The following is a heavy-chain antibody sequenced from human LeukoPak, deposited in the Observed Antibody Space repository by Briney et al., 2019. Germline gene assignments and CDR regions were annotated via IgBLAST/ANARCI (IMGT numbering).Heavy chain of an antibody. CDR2: IYHSGST. D-gene: IGHD3-16*02. CDR3: AGAPPKGLSDRYTFGGVIYYFDY. Sequence: SETLSLTCTVSGYSISSGYYWGWIRQPPGKGLEWIGSIYHSGSTYYNPSLKSRVTISVDTSKNQFSLKLSSVTAADTAVYYCAGAPPKGLSDRYTFGGVIYYFDYWGQGTLVTVSS. CDR1: GYSISSGYY. V-gene: IGHV4-38-2*02. J-gene: IGHJ4*02.